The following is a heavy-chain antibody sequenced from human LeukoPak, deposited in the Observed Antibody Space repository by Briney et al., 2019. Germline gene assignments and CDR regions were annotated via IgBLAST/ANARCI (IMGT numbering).Heavy chain of an antibody. CDR3: AKTTAGYSSGRYPGWPVDY. J-gene: IGHJ4*02. CDR1: GFTFGSYA. CDR2: ISGSGGST. D-gene: IGHD6-19*01. V-gene: IGHV3-23*01. Sequence: GGSLTFPCAASGFTFGSYAMYWVRQAPGKGLEWVSGISGSGGSTFYADSVKGRFTISRDNSENTVYLQMNSLRADDTAVYYCAKTTAGYSSGRYPGWPVDYWGQGTLVTVSS.